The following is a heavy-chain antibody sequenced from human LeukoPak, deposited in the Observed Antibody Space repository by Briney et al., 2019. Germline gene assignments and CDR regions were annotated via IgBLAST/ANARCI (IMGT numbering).Heavy chain of an antibody. CDR3: ATRTYDSSGLIPHPGVFNM. Sequence: SGTLSLTCAVSGGSISSSNWWNWVRQPPGKGLEWIGEIHLSGTTNYNPSLQSRVTISVDKSRNQFSLHLSSVTAADTAVYYCATRTYDSSGLIPHPGVFNMWGQGTMVTVSS. CDR1: GGSISSSNW. D-gene: IGHD3-22*01. CDR2: IHLSGTT. J-gene: IGHJ3*02. V-gene: IGHV4-4*02.